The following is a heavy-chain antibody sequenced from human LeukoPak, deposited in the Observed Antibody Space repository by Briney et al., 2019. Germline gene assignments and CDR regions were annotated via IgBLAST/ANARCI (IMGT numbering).Heavy chain of an antibody. D-gene: IGHD6-19*01. CDR1: GGSISSYY. J-gene: IGHJ4*02. CDR2: IYSSGSP. Sequence: KTSETLSLTCTVSGGSISSYYWSWIRQPPGEGLEWIGYIYSSGSPNYNPSLKSRVTISVDTSKNQFSLKLSSVTAADTAVYYCARGPSAVAGYFDYWGQGILVTVSS. CDR3: ARGPSAVAGYFDY. V-gene: IGHV4-59*01.